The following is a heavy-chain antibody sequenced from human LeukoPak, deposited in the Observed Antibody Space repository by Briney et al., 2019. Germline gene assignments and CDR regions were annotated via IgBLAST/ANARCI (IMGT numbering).Heavy chain of an antibody. D-gene: IGHD3-22*01. J-gene: IGHJ4*02. CDR3: AKSTWQYHYDGQIDQ. Sequence: GGSLRLSRSASGFIFDNYGMHWVRHFPGKDLEWVAGISWNSVNRDYGDSVKGRFTISRDNAKGSLYLQMNSLKLEDTALYYCAKSTWQYHYDGQIDQWGQGTLVTVS. CDR2: ISWNSVNR. CDR1: GFIFDNYG. V-gene: IGHV3-9*01.